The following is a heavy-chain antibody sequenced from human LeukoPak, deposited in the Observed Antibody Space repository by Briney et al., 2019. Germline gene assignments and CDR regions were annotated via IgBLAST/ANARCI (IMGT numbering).Heavy chain of an antibody. D-gene: IGHD6-13*01. CDR2: ISYDGSNK. CDR3: ARNRIAAADSFGMDV. CDR1: GFTFSSYA. J-gene: IGHJ6*02. V-gene: IGHV3-30-3*01. Sequence: GGSLRLSSAASGFTFSSYAMHWVRQAPGKGLEWVAVISYDGSNKYYADSVKGRFTISRDNTKNTLYLQMNSLRAEDTAVYYCARNRIAAADSFGMDVWGQGTTVTVSS.